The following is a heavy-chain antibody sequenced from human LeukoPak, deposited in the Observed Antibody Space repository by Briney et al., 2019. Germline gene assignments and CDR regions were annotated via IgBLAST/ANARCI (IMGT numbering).Heavy chain of an antibody. J-gene: IGHJ4*02. V-gene: IGHV3-21*01. CDR2: ISSSSSYI. CDR1: GFTFSSYS. D-gene: IGHD3-3*01. CDR3: ARDREVYDFWSGYYTPFDY. Sequence: PGGSLRLSCAASGFTFSSYSMNWVRQAPGKGLEWVSSISSSSSYIYYADSVKGRFTISRDNAKNSLYLQMNSLRAEDTAVYYCARDREVYDFWSGYYTPFDYWGQGTLVTVSS.